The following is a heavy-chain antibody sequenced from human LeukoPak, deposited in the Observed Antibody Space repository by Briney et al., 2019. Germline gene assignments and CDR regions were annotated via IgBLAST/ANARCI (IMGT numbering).Heavy chain of an antibody. CDR2: IRYDGSNK. V-gene: IGHV3-30*02. CDR1: GFTFDDYA. Sequence: GGSLRLSCAASGFTFDDYAMHWVRQAPGKGLEWVAFIRYDGSNKYYADSVKGRFTISRDNSKNTLYLQMNSLRAEDTAVYYCAKDLYYGSGSYPHRTYAFDIWGQGTMVTVSS. J-gene: IGHJ3*02. CDR3: AKDLYYGSGSYPHRTYAFDI. D-gene: IGHD3-10*01.